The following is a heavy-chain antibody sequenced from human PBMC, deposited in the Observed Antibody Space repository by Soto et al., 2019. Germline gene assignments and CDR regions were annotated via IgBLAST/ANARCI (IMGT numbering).Heavy chain of an antibody. J-gene: IGHJ3*02. CDR3: ASSPYNWNYYDAFDI. CDR2: INHSGST. D-gene: IGHD1-7*01. V-gene: IGHV4-34*01. Sequence: SETLSLTCAVYGGSFSGYYWSWIRQPPGKGLEWIGEINHSGSTNYNPSLKSRVTISVDTSKNQFSLKLSSVTAADTAVYYCASSPYNWNYYDAFDIWGQGTMVTVSS. CDR1: GGSFSGYY.